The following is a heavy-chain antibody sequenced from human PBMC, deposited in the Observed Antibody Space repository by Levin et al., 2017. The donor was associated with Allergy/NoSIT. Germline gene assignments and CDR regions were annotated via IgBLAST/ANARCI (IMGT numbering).Heavy chain of an antibody. CDR3: AREYTSSSGRAFDI. V-gene: IGHV3-48*03. CDR1: GFTFSSYE. D-gene: IGHD6-6*01. J-gene: IGHJ3*02. CDR2: ISTRGTPI. Sequence: PGGSLRLSCVASGFTFSSYEMNWVRQAPGKGLQWVSYISTRGTPIYYADSVKGRFTISRDNAKNSLYLQMNSLRAEDTAVYYCAREYTSSSGRAFDIWGQGTMVTVSS.